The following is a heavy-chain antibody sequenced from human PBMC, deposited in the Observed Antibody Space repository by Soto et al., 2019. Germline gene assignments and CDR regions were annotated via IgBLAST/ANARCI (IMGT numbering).Heavy chain of an antibody. D-gene: IGHD3-9*01. CDR3: AREGDYDILTGSLNNDY. V-gene: IGHV4-39*07. Sequence: PSETLSLTCTVSGGSISSGSYYWGWIRQPPGKGLEWTGSFAYTGNTNYNPSLKSRVTLSLDTSKNQFSLKLSSVTAADTAVYYCAREGDYDILTGSLNNDYWGPGTLVTVSS. CDR2: FAYTGNT. CDR1: GGSISSGSYY. J-gene: IGHJ4*02.